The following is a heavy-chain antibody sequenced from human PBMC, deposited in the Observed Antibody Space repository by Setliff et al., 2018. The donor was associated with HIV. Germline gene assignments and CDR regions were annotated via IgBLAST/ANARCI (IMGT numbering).Heavy chain of an antibody. Sequence: VASVKVSCKASGGSFTTYALSWVRQAPGQGLEWMGGIIPIFGTANYAQKFQGRVTITTDESTSTAYMELSSLRSEDTAVYYCARDRAPNYCSGGSCYGDAFDIWGQGTMVTVSS. D-gene: IGHD2-15*01. CDR3: ARDRAPNYCSGGSCYGDAFDI. V-gene: IGHV1-69*05. CDR1: GGSFTTYA. J-gene: IGHJ3*02. CDR2: IIPIFGTA.